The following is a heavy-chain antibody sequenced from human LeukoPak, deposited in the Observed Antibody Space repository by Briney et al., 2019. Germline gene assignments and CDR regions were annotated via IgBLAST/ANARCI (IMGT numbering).Heavy chain of an antibody. CDR3: ARVLLSSGYST. CDR1: GGSISSYY. V-gene: IGHV4-59*01. Sequence: SETLSLTCTVSGGSISSYYYNWIRQPPGKGLEWIGYIYYSGTTNYNPSLKSRVTMSVDTSKNQFSLKLTSVTAADTAVYYCARVLLSSGYSTWGQGTLVTVSS. CDR2: IYYSGTT. D-gene: IGHD3-22*01. J-gene: IGHJ5*02.